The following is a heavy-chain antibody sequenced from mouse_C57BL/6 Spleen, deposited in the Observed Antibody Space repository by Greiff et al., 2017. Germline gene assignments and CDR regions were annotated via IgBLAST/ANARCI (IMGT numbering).Heavy chain of an antibody. V-gene: IGHV1-82*01. J-gene: IGHJ4*01. D-gene: IGHD1-1*01. Sequence: VQLQESGPELVKPGASVKISCKASGYAFSSSWMNWVKQRPGKGLEWIGRISPGDGDTNYNGKFKGKATLTADKSSSTAYMQLSSLTSEDSAVYFCASGDYYGSGAMDYWGQGTSVTVSS. CDR2: ISPGDGDT. CDR3: ASGDYYGSGAMDY. CDR1: GYAFSSSW.